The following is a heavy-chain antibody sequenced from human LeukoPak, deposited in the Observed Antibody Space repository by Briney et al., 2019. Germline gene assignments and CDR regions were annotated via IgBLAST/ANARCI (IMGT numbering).Heavy chain of an antibody. CDR3: ARGYCSSTSCAWDYYYYYMDV. CDR2: IYSGGST. Sequence: SETLSLTCSASGGSISSSTYDWGWIRQSPGKGLEWIGTIYSGGSTYYNPSLKSRVTLSVDTSKNHFYLKLNSVTAADTAVYYCARGYCSSTSCAWDYYYYYMDVWGKGTTVTVSS. D-gene: IGHD2-2*01. CDR1: GGSISSSTYD. J-gene: IGHJ6*03. V-gene: IGHV4-39*07.